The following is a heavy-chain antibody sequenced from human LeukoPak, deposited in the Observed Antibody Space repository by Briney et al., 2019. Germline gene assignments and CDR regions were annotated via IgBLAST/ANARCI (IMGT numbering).Heavy chain of an antibody. Sequence: GGSLRLSCAASGFTFSSYGMHWVRQAPGKWLEWVAVISYDGSNKYYADSVKGRFTISRDNSKNSLYLQMNSLRAADTAVYYCARDSLRTALYYMDVWGKGATVTVSS. J-gene: IGHJ6*03. CDR2: ISYDGSNK. CDR1: GFTFSSYG. V-gene: IGHV3-30*03. CDR3: ARDSLRTALYYMDV.